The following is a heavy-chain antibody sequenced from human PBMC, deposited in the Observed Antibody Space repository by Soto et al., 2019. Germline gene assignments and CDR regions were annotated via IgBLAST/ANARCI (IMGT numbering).Heavy chain of an antibody. CDR1: GFAVSNHY. Sequence: EVQLVETGGALIQPGGSLRLSCAASGFAVSNHYMNWVRQAPGKGLEWVSIIRTTGSTYYADSVKGRFTISRDNSKNTVSLEMNSLRVEDPAVYYCARNSMMDVWGQGTTVIVSS. J-gene: IGHJ6*02. CDR3: ARNSMMDV. V-gene: IGHV3-53*02. CDR2: IRTTGST.